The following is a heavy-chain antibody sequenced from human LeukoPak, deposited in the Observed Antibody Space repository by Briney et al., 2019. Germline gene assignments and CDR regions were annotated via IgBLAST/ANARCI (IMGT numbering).Heavy chain of an antibody. Sequence: PSETLSLTCTASGVSISSYYWSWIRQPPGKGLEWIGYIYYSGSTNYNPSLKSRVTISVDTSKNQFSLKLSSVTAADTAVYYCARARITMVRGVVQNWFDPWGQGTLVTVSS. CDR2: IYYSGST. CDR1: GVSISSYY. V-gene: IGHV4-59*01. D-gene: IGHD3-10*01. CDR3: ARARITMVRGVVQNWFDP. J-gene: IGHJ5*02.